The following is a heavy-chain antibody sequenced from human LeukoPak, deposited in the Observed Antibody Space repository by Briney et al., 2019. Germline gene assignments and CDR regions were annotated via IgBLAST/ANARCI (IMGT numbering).Heavy chain of an antibody. J-gene: IGHJ6*02. Sequence: GRSLRLSCAASGFTFSSYGMHWVRQAPGKGLEWVAVISYDGSNKYYADSVKGRFTISRDNSKNTLYLQMDSLRAEDTAVYYCAKEGYYYDSSGYNYYYGMDVWGQGTTVTVSS. D-gene: IGHD3-22*01. CDR2: ISYDGSNK. CDR3: AKEGYYYDSSGYNYYYGMDV. CDR1: GFTFSSYG. V-gene: IGHV3-30*18.